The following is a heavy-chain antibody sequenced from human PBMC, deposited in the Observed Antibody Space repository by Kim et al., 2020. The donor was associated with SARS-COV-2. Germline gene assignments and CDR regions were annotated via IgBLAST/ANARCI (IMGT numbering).Heavy chain of an antibody. V-gene: IGHV3-9*01. CDR1: GFTFDDYA. CDR3: AKEGAMVRGVIKGNFYYYYGMDV. Sequence: GGSLRLSCAASGFTFDDYAMHWVRQAPGKGLEWVSGISWNSGSIGYADSVKGRFTISRDNAKNSLYLQMNSLRAEDTALYYCAKEGAMVRGVIKGNFYYYYGMDVWGQGTTVTVSS. J-gene: IGHJ6*02. CDR2: ISWNSGSI. D-gene: IGHD3-10*01.